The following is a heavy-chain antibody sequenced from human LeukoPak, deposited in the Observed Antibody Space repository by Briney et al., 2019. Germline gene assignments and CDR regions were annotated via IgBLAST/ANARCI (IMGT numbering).Heavy chain of an antibody. CDR1: GGSISSSSYY. V-gene: IGHV4-39*01. CDR2: IYYNGAT. CDR3: ARRRRIVGATPGAFDI. Sequence: SETLSLTCTVSGGSISSSSYYWGWIRQPPGKGLEWIGTIYYNGATQYNPSLKSRVTISVDTSKNQFSLKLNSVTATDTAVYYCARRRRIVGATPGAFDIWGQGTMVTVSS. J-gene: IGHJ3*02. D-gene: IGHD1-26*01.